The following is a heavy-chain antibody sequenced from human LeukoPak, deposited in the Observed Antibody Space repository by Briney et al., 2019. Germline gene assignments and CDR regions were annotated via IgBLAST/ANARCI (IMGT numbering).Heavy chain of an antibody. V-gene: IGHV3-64D*06. CDR2: ITNNGGTT. Sequence: PGESLRLSCSASGFTFNIYAMHWVRQAPGKGLEYVSSITNNGGTTYYADSVKGRFTISRDNSKNTLYLQMSSLRPEDTAVYYCVKEPHFDYWGRGTLVTVSS. CDR3: VKEPHFDY. J-gene: IGHJ4*02. CDR1: GFTFNIYA.